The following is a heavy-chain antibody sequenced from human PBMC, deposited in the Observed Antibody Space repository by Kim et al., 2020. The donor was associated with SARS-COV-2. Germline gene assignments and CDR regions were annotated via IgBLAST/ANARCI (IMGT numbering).Heavy chain of an antibody. D-gene: IGHD3-22*01. V-gene: IGHV4-59*01. CDR2: VHESEPA. J-gene: IGHJ4*02. CDR1: IGTYS. Sequence: IGTYSWSTHRQPPGKVLEGIAHVHESEPAAYNPTLTSRVTISVDTSKNQFSLKLTSVSAADTAVYFCVRQGSHYYDTSGYEYFDYWGQGTLAT. CDR3: VRQGSHYYDTSGYEYFDY.